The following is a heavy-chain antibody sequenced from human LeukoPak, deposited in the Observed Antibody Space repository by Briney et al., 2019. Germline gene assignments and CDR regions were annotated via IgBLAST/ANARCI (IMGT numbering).Heavy chain of an antibody. CDR2: IKDDGSEK. J-gene: IGHJ4*02. CDR1: GFTFSSYW. CDR3: ARAISLGGGDY. D-gene: IGHD3-16*01. V-gene: IGHV3-7*01. Sequence: GGSLRLSCAASGFTFSSYWMIWVRLAPGKGLEWVATIKDDGSEKYYVDSVKGRFTVSRDNAKDPMYLQMNSLRAEDTAVYYCARAISLGGGDYWGQGTVVTVSS.